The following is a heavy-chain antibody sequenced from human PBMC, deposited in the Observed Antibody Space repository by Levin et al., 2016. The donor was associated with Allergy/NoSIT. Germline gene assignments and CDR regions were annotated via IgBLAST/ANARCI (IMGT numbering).Heavy chain of an antibody. D-gene: IGHD2-8*01. J-gene: IGHJ4*02. CDR2: ITSSGTSV. CDR1: GFTFSTYE. Sequence: GGSLRLSCAASGFTFSTYEMNWVRQAPGKGLEWVSYITSSGTSVYHADSVKGRFTISRDNVKNSLYLQMNSLRAEDTAVYYCARGLGQMYEDYFDYWGQGTLVTVSS. CDR3: ARGLGQMYEDYFDY. V-gene: IGHV3-48*03.